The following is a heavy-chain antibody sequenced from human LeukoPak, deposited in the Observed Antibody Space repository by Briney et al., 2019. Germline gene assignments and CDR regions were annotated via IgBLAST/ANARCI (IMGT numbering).Heavy chain of an antibody. CDR2: IYYSGST. CDR1: GGSISSSSYY. CDR3: ATNPVRIAAAGLFFDY. Sequence: SETLSLTCTVSGGSISSSSYYWGWIRQPPGKGLEWIGYIYYSGSTYYNPSLKSRVTISVDTSKNQFSLKLSSVTAADTAVYYCATNPVRIAAAGLFFDYWGQGTLVTVSS. D-gene: IGHD6-13*01. V-gene: IGHV4-39*07. J-gene: IGHJ4*02.